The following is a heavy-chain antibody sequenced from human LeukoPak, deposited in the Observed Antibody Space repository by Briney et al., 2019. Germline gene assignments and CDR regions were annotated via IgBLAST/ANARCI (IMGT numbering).Heavy chain of an antibody. CDR2: IKHDGSEK. D-gene: IGHD3-3*01. V-gene: IGHV3-7*01. CDR1: GFIFTNYF. J-gene: IGHJ4*02. Sequence: GGALRLSCAASGFIFTNYFMSWVRQAPGKGLEWVASIKHDGSEKYYVDSVRGRFTISRDNTMNSLYLQMSSLRAEDTAVYYCATDRGWRTSGYYLYYFEYWGQGTLVTYSS. CDR3: ATDRGWRTSGYYLYYFEY.